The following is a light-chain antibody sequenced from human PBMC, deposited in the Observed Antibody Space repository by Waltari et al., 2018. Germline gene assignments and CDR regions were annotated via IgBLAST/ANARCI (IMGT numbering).Light chain of an antibody. V-gene: IGLV3-19*01. Sequence: SSELTQDLVVSVALGQTVSITCQGISPRNYYASWYQQKPGQAPVLVIYGKNRRPSGIPDRFSGSSSGNTASLTITGAQAEDEGDYYCNSRDTTGNYVVFGGGTKLTVL. J-gene: IGLJ2*01. CDR1: SPRNYY. CDR2: GKN. CDR3: NSRDTTGNYVV.